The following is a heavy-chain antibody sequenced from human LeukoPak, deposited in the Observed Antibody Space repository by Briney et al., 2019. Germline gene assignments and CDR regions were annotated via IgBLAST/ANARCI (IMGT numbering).Heavy chain of an antibody. CDR3: ARGTISGDSGTGMDV. CDR2: INSDGSAK. CDR1: GFTFSSYW. Sequence: PGGSLRLSCAASGFTFSSYWIHWVRQGPGKGLVWVSRINSDGSAKTYADSVKGRFTISRDSAKSTLYLQMNSLRAEDTAVYYCARGTISGDSGTGMDVWGQGTTVTVSS. D-gene: IGHD4-17*01. J-gene: IGHJ6*02. V-gene: IGHV3-74*01.